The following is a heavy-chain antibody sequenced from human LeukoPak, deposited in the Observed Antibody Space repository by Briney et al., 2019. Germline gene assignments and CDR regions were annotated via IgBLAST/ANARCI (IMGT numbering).Heavy chain of an antibody. Sequence: SETLSLTCTVSGGSISSYYWSWIRQHPGKGLEWIGYIYYSGSTYYNPSLKSRVTISVDTSKNQFSLKLSSVTAADTAVYYCARSPFSYGDVKGVGYYYGMDVWGQGTTVTVSS. CDR2: IYYSGST. CDR3: ARSPFSYGDVKGVGYYYGMDV. V-gene: IGHV4-59*06. J-gene: IGHJ6*02. D-gene: IGHD4-17*01. CDR1: GGSISSYY.